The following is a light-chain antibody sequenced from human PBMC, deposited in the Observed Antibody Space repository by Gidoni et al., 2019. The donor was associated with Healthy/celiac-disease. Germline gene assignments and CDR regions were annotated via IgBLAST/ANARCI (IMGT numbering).Light chain of an antibody. CDR3: QQYYSTPNS. CDR1: QSVLYSSYNNNY. J-gene: IGKJ2*03. Sequence: DIVMTQSPDSLAVSLGDRATINCKSSQSVLYSSYNNNYLAWYQQKPGQPPKLLIYWASTRESGVPDRFSGSGSGTDFTLTISSLQAEDVAVYYCQQYYSTPNSFGQGTKLEIK. V-gene: IGKV4-1*01. CDR2: WAS.